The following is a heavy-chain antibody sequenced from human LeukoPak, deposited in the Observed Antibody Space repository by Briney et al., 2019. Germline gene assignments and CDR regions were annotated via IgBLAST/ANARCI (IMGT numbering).Heavy chain of an antibody. V-gene: IGHV3-48*03. CDR2: ISSSGSTI. CDR3: ARDGGPQWLVQTFDY. CDR1: GFTFSSYE. Sequence: GGSLRLSCAASGFTFSSYEMNWVRQAPGKGLEWVSYISSSGSTIYYADSVKGRFTISRDNAKNSPYLQMNSLRAEDTAVYYCARDGGPQWLVQTFDYWGQGTLVTVSS. D-gene: IGHD6-19*01. J-gene: IGHJ4*02.